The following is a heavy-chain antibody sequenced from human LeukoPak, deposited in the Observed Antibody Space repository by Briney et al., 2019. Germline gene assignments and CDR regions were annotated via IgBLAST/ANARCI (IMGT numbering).Heavy chain of an antibody. Sequence: PSETLSLTCAVSGCSISSGYYWGWIRQPPGKGREWIGSIYLSGSTYFNPSLKSRVTISVDTSKNQFSLKLSSVTAADTAVYYCARQIWSCYYTNYYYYMDVWGKGTTVTVSS. CDR2: IYLSGST. V-gene: IGHV4-38-2*01. D-gene: IGHD3-3*01. J-gene: IGHJ6*03. CDR3: ARQIWSCYYTNYYYYMDV. CDR1: GCSISSGYY.